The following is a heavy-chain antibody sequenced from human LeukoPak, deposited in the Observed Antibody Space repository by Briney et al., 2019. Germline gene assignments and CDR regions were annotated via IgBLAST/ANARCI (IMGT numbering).Heavy chain of an antibody. CDR3: ARDRSSTSCYADN. V-gene: IGHV1-46*01. D-gene: IGHD2-2*01. Sequence: ASVRVSSMASGGTFIIYAISWVRQAPGQGREWMGLINPSGGSTSYAQKFQGRVTMTRDTSTSTVYMELSSLRSEDTAVYYCARDRSSTSCYADNWGQGTLVTVSS. CDR1: GGTFIIYA. J-gene: IGHJ4*02. CDR2: INPSGGST.